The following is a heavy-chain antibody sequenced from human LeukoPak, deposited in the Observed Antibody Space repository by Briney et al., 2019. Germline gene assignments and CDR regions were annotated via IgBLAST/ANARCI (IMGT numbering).Heavy chain of an antibody. CDR1: GGSISSSSYY. V-gene: IGHV4-39*01. Sequence: KPSETLSLTRTVSGGSISSSSYYWAWIRQPPGKGLECIGSIYYSGSTHYNPSLKSRVTISVDTSKNQFSLKLSSVTAADTAVHYCARRPGEYGGNGFDYWGQGTLVTVSS. J-gene: IGHJ4*02. CDR2: IYYSGST. D-gene: IGHD4-23*01. CDR3: ARRPGEYGGNGFDY.